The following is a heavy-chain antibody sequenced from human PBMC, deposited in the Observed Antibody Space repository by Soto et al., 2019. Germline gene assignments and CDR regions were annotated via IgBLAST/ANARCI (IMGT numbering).Heavy chain of an antibody. Sequence: SETLSLTCTVSGGSISSGDYYWSWIRQPPGKGLEWIGYIYYSGSTYYNPSLKSRVTISVDTSKNQFSLKLSSVTAADTAVYYCAREGNNYDILNGRVYYYGMDVWGQGTTVTVYS. D-gene: IGHD3-9*01. CDR1: GGSISSGDYY. CDR2: IYYSGST. V-gene: IGHV4-30-4*01. J-gene: IGHJ6*02. CDR3: AREGNNYDILNGRVYYYGMDV.